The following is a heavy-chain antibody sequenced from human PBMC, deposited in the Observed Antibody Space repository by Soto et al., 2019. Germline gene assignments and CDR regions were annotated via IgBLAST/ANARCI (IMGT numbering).Heavy chain of an antibody. CDR2: INSDGSST. CDR1: GFTFSSYW. CDR3: ARETPSCSSTSCYEIDLDY. D-gene: IGHD2-2*01. Sequence: GGSLRLSCAASGFTFSSYWMHWVRQAPGKGLVWVSRINSDGSSTSYANSVKGRFTISRDNAKNTLYLQMNSLRAEDTAVYYCARETPSCSSTSCYEIDLDYWGQGTLVTVSS. V-gene: IGHV3-74*01. J-gene: IGHJ4*02.